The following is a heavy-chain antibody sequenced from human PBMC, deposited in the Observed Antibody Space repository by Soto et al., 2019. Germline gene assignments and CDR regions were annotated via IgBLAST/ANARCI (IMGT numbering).Heavy chain of an antibody. D-gene: IGHD3-16*01. V-gene: IGHV1-46*01. J-gene: IGHJ3*02. CDR3: ARDLRLGAFDI. CDR1: GYTFTSYY. CDR2: INPSGGST. Sequence: ASVKVSCKASGYTFTSYYMHWVQQAPGQGLEWMGIINPSGGSTSYAQKFQGRVTMTRDTSTSTVYMELSSLRSEDTAVYYCARDLRLGAFDIWGQGTMVTVSS.